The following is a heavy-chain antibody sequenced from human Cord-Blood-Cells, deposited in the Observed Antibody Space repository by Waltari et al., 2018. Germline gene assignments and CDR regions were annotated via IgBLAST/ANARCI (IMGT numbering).Heavy chain of an antibody. CDR1: GGSISSGSYY. Sequence: QVQLQESGPGLVKPSQTLSLTCTVSGGSISSGSYYWSWIRQPAGKGLEWIGYIYTSGSTNSTPTLKSRVTISVDTSKNQFSLKLSSVTAADTAVYYCARDRSDGMDVWGQGTTVTVSS. CDR2: IYTSGST. CDR3: ARDRSDGMDV. J-gene: IGHJ6*02. V-gene: IGHV4-61*09.